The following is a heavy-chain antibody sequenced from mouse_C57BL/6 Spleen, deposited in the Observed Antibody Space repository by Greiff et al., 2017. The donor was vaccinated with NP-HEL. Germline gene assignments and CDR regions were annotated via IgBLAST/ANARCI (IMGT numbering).Heavy chain of an antibody. CDR3: ARGRYFDV. J-gene: IGHJ1*03. Sequence: EVKVEESGGGLVKPGGSLKLSCAASGFTFSDYGMHWVRQAPEKGLEWVAYISSGSRTIYYADTVKGRFTISRDKAKNTLFLQMTSLRSEDTAMYYCARGRYFDVWGTGTTVTVSS. CDR2: ISSGSRTI. CDR1: GFTFSDYG. V-gene: IGHV5-17*01.